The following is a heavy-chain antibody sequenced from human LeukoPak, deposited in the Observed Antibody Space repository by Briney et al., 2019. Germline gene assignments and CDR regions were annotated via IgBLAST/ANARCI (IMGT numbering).Heavy chain of an antibody. D-gene: IGHD6-19*01. CDR1: GFTFSNYW. CDR3: ARGLQENLAWLTAFSAFDI. Sequence: GGSLRLSCAASGFTFSNYWMHWVRQAPGKGLVWVSRIDSDGSSTNYADSVKGRFTISRDNAKNTLYLQMNSLRDEDTAVYYCARGLQENLAWLTAFSAFDIWGQGTMVTVSS. V-gene: IGHV3-74*01. CDR2: IDSDGSST. J-gene: IGHJ3*02.